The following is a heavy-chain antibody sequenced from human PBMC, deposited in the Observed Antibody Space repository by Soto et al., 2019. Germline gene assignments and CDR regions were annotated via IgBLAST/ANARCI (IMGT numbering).Heavy chain of an antibody. CDR3: AKALYGGFTY. J-gene: IGHJ4*02. V-gene: IGHV3-23*01. Sequence: EVRLLESGGGLVQPGGSLRLSCAASGFTFSVYAMSWVRQAPGKGLEWVSGISGSGDSTHYADYVKGRFTVSRDNSKSMLYLQTNSQRAEDTAIYYCAKALYGGFTYWGQGTLVTVSS. D-gene: IGHD3-10*01. CDR2: ISGSGDST. CDR1: GFTFSVYA.